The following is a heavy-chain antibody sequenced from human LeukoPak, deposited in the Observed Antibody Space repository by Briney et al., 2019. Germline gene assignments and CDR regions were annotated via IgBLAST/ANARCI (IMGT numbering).Heavy chain of an antibody. Sequence: GGSLRLSCAASGFTFSSYSMNWVRQAPGKGLEWVSSISSSSSYIYYADSVKGRFTISRDNAKNSLYLQMNSLRAEDTAVYYCARGLVVPAAINWFDPWGQGTLVTVSP. CDR2: ISSSSSYI. CDR3: ARGLVVPAAINWFDP. V-gene: IGHV3-21*01. D-gene: IGHD2-2*01. J-gene: IGHJ5*02. CDR1: GFTFSSYS.